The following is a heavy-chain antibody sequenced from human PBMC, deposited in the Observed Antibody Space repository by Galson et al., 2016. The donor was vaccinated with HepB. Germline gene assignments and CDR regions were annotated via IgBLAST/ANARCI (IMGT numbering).Heavy chain of an antibody. CDR2: IYSAGGT. Sequence: SLRLSCAASGLRFSSYGMHWVRQAPGKGLEWVAVIYSAGGTFYADSVKGRFSISRDNSKNTVYLQMNSLRAEDTAVYYCARSSGWYGYFQHWGQGTLVTVSS. CDR1: GLRFSSYG. J-gene: IGHJ1*01. CDR3: ARSSGWYGYFQH. V-gene: IGHV3-53*01. D-gene: IGHD6-19*01.